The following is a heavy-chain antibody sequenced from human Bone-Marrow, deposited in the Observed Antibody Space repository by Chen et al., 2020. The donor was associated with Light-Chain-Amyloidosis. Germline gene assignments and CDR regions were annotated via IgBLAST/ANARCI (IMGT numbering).Heavy chain of an antibody. CDR2: IYYSGST. CDR3: AKGANHLEWLSLDDHLYFDL. J-gene: IGHJ2*01. CDR1: GGSISSSSYY. D-gene: IGHD3-3*01. V-gene: IGHV4-39*01. Sequence: QLQLQESGPGLVKPSETLSLTCTVSGGSISSSSYYWGWIRQPPGKGLEWIGSIYYSGSTYYNPSLKSRVTISVDTSKNQFSLKLSSVTAADTAVYYCAKGANHLEWLSLDDHLYFDLWGRGTLVTVSS.